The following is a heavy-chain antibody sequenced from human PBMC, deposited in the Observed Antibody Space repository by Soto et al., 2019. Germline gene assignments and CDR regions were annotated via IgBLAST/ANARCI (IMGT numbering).Heavy chain of an antibody. CDR3: ARDASDYYDSSGYYFGY. CDR1: GGSISSGGYY. D-gene: IGHD3-22*01. Sequence: SETLSLTCTVSGGSISSGGYYWSWIRQHPGKGLEWIGYIYYSGSTYYNPSLKSRVTISVDTSKNQFSLKLSSVTAADTAVYYCARDASDYYDSSGYYFGYWGQGTLVTVSS. V-gene: IGHV4-31*03. J-gene: IGHJ4*02. CDR2: IYYSGST.